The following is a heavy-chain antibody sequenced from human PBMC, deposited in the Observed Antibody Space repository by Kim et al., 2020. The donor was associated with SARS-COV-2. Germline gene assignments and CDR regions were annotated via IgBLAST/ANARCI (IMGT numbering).Heavy chain of an antibody. CDR3: ARDEGGYGGFDY. CDR2: IYYSGRT. V-gene: IGHV4-30-4*01. Sequence: SETLSLTCTVSGGSISSGDYYWSWIRQPPGKGLEWIGYIYYSGRTYYNPSLKSRVTISVDTSKNQFSLKLSSVTAADTAVYYCARDEGGYGGFDYWGQGTLVTVSS. D-gene: IGHD4-17*01. J-gene: IGHJ4*02. CDR1: GGSISSGDYY.